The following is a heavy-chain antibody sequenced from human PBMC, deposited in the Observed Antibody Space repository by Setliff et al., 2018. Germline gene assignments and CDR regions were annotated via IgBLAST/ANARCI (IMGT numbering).Heavy chain of an antibody. V-gene: IGHV4-38-2*01. CDR1: VYSISRDCH. CDR3: ARHRAVAGAYYFDF. Sequence: LSLTCAVSVYSISRDCHWGWIRQPPGKGLEWIGSIYYSGNTYYNASLKGRVTISGDTSKNQFPLKLTAVTAADTAIYYCARHRAVAGAYYFDFWGQGTLVTVSS. D-gene: IGHD6-19*01. J-gene: IGHJ4*02. CDR2: IYYSGNT.